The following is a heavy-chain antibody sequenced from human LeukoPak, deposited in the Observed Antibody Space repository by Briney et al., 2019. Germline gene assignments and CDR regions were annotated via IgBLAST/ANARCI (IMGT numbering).Heavy chain of an antibody. Sequence: SETLSLTCAVYGGSFSGYYWSWIRQPPGKGLEWIGYIYYSGSTNYNPSLKSRVTISVDTSKNQFSLKLSSVTAADTAVYYCARALGIDSSGYPGYWGQGTLVTVSS. J-gene: IGHJ4*02. CDR1: GGSFSGYY. V-gene: IGHV4-59*01. D-gene: IGHD3-22*01. CDR2: IYYSGST. CDR3: ARALGIDSSGYPGY.